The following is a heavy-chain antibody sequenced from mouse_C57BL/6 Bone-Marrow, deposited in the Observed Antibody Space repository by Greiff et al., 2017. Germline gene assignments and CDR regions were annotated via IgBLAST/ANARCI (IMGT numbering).Heavy chain of an antibody. J-gene: IGHJ2*01. CDR1: GYSITSGYY. V-gene: IGHV3-6*01. D-gene: IGHD1-1*01. CDR2: ISYDGSN. Sequence: ESGPGLVKPSQSLSLTCSVTGYSITSGYYWNWIRQFPGNKLEWMGYISYDGSNNYNPSLKNRISITRDTSKNQFFLKLNSVTTEDTATYYCARVGLLYYFDYWGQGTTLPVSS. CDR3: ARVGLLYYFDY.